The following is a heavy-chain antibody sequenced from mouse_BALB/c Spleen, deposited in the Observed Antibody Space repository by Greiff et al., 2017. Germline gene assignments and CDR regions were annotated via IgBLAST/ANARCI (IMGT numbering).Heavy chain of an antibody. V-gene: IGHV5-12-2*01. D-gene: IGHD2-14*01. Sequence: DVQLVESGGGLVQPGGSLKLSCAASGFTFSSYTMSWVRQTPEKRLEWVAYISNGGGSTYYPDTVKGRFTFSRDNAKNTLYLQMSSLKSEDTAMYYCARGRYDRVWVFDYWGQGTTLTVSS. CDR2: ISNGGGST. J-gene: IGHJ2*01. CDR3: ARGRYDRVWVFDY. CDR1: GFTFSSYT.